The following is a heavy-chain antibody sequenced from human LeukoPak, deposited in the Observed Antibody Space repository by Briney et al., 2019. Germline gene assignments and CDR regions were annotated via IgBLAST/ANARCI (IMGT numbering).Heavy chain of an antibody. CDR3: AKDPERGGYSSITTDGGY. CDR1: GFTFSSYA. D-gene: IGHD6-13*01. Sequence: GSLRLSCAASGFTFSSYAMSWVRQAPGKGLEWVSAISGSGGSTYYADSVKGRFTISRDNSKNTLYLQMNSLRAEDTAVYYCAKDPERGGYSSITTDGGYWGQGTLVTVSS. CDR2: ISGSGGST. V-gene: IGHV3-23*01. J-gene: IGHJ4*02.